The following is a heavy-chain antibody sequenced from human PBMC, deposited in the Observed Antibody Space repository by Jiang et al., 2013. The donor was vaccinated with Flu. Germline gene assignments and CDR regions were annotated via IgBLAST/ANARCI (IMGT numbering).Heavy chain of an antibody. CDR3: ARGGYNFWSGYYSLRAGGGMDV. V-gene: IGHV3-33*08. D-gene: IGHD3-3*01. Sequence: VQLVESGGGVVQPGRSLRLSCAASGFTFRTYGMHWVRQAPGKGLEWVAVIYYDGSNKYYGDSVKGRFIVSRDNSKNTLYLQMNSLRAEDTAVYYCARGGYNFWSGYYSLRAGGGMDVVGPRDHGHRLL. CDR1: GFTFRTYG. J-gene: IGHJ6*02. CDR2: IYYDGSNK.